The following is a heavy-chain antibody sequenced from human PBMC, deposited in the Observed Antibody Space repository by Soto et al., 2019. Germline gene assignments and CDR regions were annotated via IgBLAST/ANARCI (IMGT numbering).Heavy chain of an antibody. Sequence: GGSLRLSCTCSGFTFTSYSMNWVRQAPGKGLEWVSSISSSSSYIYYADSVKGRFTITRDNAKNSLYLQMNSLRAEDTAVYYCARVLYDSSGSLGYWGQGTLVTVSS. J-gene: IGHJ4*02. CDR2: ISSSSSYI. D-gene: IGHD3-22*01. CDR1: GFTFTSYS. CDR3: ARVLYDSSGSLGY. V-gene: IGHV3-21*01.